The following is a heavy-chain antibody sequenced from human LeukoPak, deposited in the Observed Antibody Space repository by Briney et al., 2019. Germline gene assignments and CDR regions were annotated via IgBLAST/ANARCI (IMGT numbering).Heavy chain of an antibody. CDR2: IYYSGDT. CDR3: ARAHYDGDYQYYFDY. CDR1: RYSISSNCY. V-gene: IGHV4-38-2*01. D-gene: IGHD4-17*01. J-gene: IGHJ4*02. Sequence: SETLSLTCDVSRYSISSNCYWAWIRQPPGKGLEWLGSIYYSGDTYYNPSLKSRVTCSVGTSKNQFSLKLNSVTAADTAVYYCARAHYDGDYQYYFDYWGQGIPVTVSS.